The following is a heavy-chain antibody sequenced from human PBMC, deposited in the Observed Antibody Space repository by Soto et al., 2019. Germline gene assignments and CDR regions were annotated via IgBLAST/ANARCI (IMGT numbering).Heavy chain of an antibody. CDR2: ISGSGGST. J-gene: IGHJ6*02. D-gene: IGHD3-22*01. V-gene: IGHV3-23*01. CDR3: AKELWDSSGYYYYYYGMDV. Sequence: PGGSLRLSCAASGFTFSSYAMSWVRQAPGKGPEWVSAISGSGGSTYYADSVKGRFTISRDNSKNTLYLQMNSLRAEDTAVYYCAKELWDSSGYYYYYYGMDVWGQGTTVTVSS. CDR1: GFTFSSYA.